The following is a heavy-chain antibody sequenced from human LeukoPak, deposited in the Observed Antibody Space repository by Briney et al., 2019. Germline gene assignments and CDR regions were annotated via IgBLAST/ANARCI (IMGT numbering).Heavy chain of an antibody. Sequence: GGSLRLSCAASGFTFSSSAMSWVRQAPGKGLEWVSSISGSGSGGSTYYADSVKGRFTISRDNSKNTLYLQMNSLRPEDTAVYYCARSRDRYKIDYWGQGTLVTVSS. CDR3: ARSRDRYKIDY. CDR2: ISGSGSGGST. D-gene: IGHD5-24*01. CDR1: GFTFSSSA. V-gene: IGHV3-23*01. J-gene: IGHJ4*02.